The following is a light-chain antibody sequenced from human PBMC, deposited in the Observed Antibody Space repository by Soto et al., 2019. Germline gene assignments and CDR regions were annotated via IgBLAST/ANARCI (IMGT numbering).Light chain of an antibody. Sequence: EIVLTQSPGTLSLSTGERATLSCRASQSFSSSYLAWYQQKPGQAPRLLIYGASSRATGMPDRFSGSGSGTDFTLTISRLEPEDCAVYYCQQYGRSPAYTFGQGTKLEIK. V-gene: IGKV3-20*01. CDR3: QQYGRSPAYT. CDR2: GAS. CDR1: QSFSSSY. J-gene: IGKJ2*01.